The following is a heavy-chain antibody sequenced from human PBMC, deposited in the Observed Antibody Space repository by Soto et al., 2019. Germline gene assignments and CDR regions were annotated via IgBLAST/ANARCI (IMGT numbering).Heavy chain of an antibody. J-gene: IGHJ4*02. CDR2: IYWDDDK. Sequence: QITLKESGPTLVKPTQTLTLTCTFSGFSLSTSGVGVGWIRQPPGKALEWLPLIYWDDDKRYSPSLKSRLTNTKDTSKNQVVLTMTNMDPVDTATYYCAHRPSYCSGGSCYSGFDYWGQGTLVTVSS. CDR1: GFSLSTSGVG. D-gene: IGHD2-15*01. CDR3: AHRPSYCSGGSCYSGFDY. V-gene: IGHV2-5*02.